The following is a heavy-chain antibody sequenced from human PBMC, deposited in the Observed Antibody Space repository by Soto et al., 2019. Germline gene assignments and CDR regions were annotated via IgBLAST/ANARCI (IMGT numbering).Heavy chain of an antibody. CDR3: AAMAYKFYYDSSGYNWFDP. CDR2: INAGNGNT. V-gene: IGHV1-3*01. J-gene: IGHJ5*02. CDR1: GYTFTSYA. D-gene: IGHD3-22*01. Sequence: GASVKVSCKASGYTFTSYAMHWVRQAPGQRLEWMGWINAGNGNTKYSQKFQGRVTITRDTSASTAYMELSSLRSEDTAVYYCAAMAYKFYYDSSGYNWFDPWGQGTLVTVSS.